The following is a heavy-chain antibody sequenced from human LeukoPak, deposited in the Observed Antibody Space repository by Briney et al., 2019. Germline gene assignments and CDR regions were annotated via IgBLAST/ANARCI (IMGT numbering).Heavy chain of an antibody. D-gene: IGHD5-12*01. Sequence: GGSLRLSCAASGFTFSSYSMNWVRQAPGKGLDWISGINSDSSAIYYADSVKGRFTISRDNAKNSLYLQMNSLRAEDTAVYYCARSYTGYDLWGQGTLVTVSS. CDR1: GFTFSSYS. CDR3: ARSYTGYDL. V-gene: IGHV3-48*01. CDR2: INSDSSAI. J-gene: IGHJ4*02.